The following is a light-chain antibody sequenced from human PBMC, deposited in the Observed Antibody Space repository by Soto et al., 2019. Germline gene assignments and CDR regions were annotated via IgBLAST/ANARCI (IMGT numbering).Light chain of an antibody. CDR2: KAS. CDR1: QTISSW. V-gene: IGKV1-5*03. CDR3: QQFSTDSPA. J-gene: IGKJ1*01. Sequence: DIQVTQSPSTLSASVGDRVTITCRASQTISSWLAWYQQKPGKSSNLLIYKASSLESGVPSRFSGSGSGTEFTLTISSLQPDDFATYYCQQFSTDSPAFGQGTKVDIK.